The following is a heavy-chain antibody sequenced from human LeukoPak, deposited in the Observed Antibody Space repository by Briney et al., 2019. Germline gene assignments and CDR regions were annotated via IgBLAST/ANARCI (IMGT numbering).Heavy chain of an antibody. D-gene: IGHD6-13*01. CDR3: TRGKSSSWYPEGSYYFDY. V-gene: IGHV3-49*04. CDR2: IRSKAYGGTT. Sequence: GGSLRLSCTASGFTFGDYAMSWVRQAPGKGLEWVGFIRSKAYGGTTEYAASVKGKFTISRDDSKSIAYLQMNSLKTEDTAVYYCTRGKSSSWYPEGSYYFDYWGQGTLVTVSS. CDR1: GFTFGDYA. J-gene: IGHJ4*02.